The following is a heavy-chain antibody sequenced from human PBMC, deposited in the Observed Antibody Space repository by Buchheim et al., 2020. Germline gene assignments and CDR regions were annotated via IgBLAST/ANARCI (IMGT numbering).Heavy chain of an antibody. D-gene: IGHD5-18*01. Sequence: QVQLQQWGAGLLKPSETLSLTCAVYGGSFSGYYWSWIRQPPGKGLEWIGEVNHSGSTNYNPSLKSRVTISVDTSKNKFSLKLSSVTAADTAVYYCARGGGYSYGYSYYYYGMDVWGQGTT. V-gene: IGHV4-34*01. CDR1: GGSFSGYY. J-gene: IGHJ6*02. CDR3: ARGGGYSYGYSYYYYGMDV. CDR2: VNHSGST.